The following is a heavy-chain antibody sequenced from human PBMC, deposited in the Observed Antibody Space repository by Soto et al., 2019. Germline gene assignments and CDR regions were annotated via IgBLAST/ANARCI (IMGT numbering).Heavy chain of an antibody. CDR3: AKQAPPSSSWNAFDI. CDR2: TSGSGGST. V-gene: IGHV3-23*01. J-gene: IGHJ3*02. Sequence: GGSLRLSCAASGFTFSSYWMHWVRQAPGKGLEWVSATSGSGGSTYYADSVKGRFTISRDNSKNTLYLQMNSLRAEDTAVYYCAKQAPPSSSWNAFDIWGQGTMVTVSS. CDR1: GFTFSSYW. D-gene: IGHD6-13*01.